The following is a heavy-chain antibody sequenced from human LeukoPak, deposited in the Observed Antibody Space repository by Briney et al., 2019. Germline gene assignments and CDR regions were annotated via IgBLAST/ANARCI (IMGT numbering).Heavy chain of an antibody. V-gene: IGHV1-18*01. CDR2: INPYNGNT. Sequence: ASVKVSFKASGYIFTNYGISWVRQAPGQGGEGMGWINPYNGNTNYAQNLQGRVTMTTDTSTSIAYMELRSLRSDDTAVYYCARIRIVVIPAAIDYWGQGTLVTVSS. D-gene: IGHD2-2*01. J-gene: IGHJ4*02. CDR3: ARIRIVVIPAAIDY. CDR1: GYIFTNYG.